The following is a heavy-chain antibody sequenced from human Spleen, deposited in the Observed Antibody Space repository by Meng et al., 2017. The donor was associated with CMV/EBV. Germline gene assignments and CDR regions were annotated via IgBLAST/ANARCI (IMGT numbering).Heavy chain of an antibody. V-gene: IGHV3-30-3*01. CDR1: GFTFRSYA. CDR3: ARETVRGLPVDY. D-gene: IGHD1-26*01. J-gene: IGHJ4*02. CDR2: ISYDGSNK. Sequence: SCAASGFTFRSYAMHWVRQAPGEGLEWVAVISYDGSNKYYADSVKGRFTISRDNSKNTLYLQMNSLRAEDTAVYYCARETVRGLPVDYWGQGTLVTVSS.